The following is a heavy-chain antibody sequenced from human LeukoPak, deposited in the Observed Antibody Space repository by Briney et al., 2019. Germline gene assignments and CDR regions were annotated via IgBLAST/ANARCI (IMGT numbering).Heavy chain of an antibody. J-gene: IGHJ3*01. CDR3: ARGAWELLGAYDF. Sequence: SETLSLTCTVSGGSISSGGYSWSWIRQPPGKGLEWIGYIYHSGSTYYNPSLKSRVTISMDTSKNQISLKLTSMTAADTALYYCARGAWELLGAYDFWGQGTMVTVSA. V-gene: IGHV4-30-2*02. CDR2: IYHSGST. D-gene: IGHD3-10*01. CDR1: GGSISSGGYS.